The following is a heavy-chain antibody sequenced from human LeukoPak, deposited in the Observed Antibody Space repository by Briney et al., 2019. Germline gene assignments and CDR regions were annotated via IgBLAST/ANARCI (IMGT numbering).Heavy chain of an antibody. V-gene: IGHV3-23*01. CDR1: GFTFSSYA. CDR2: ISGSGGST. J-gene: IGHJ6*02. CDR3: AKDPMSGRYFDWLSKDYGMDV. Sequence: GGSLRLSCAASGFTFSSYAMSWVRQAPGKGLEWVSAISGSGGSTYYADSVNGRFTISRHNSKNTLYLQMNSLRAEDTAVYYCAKDPMSGRYFDWLSKDYGMDVWGQGTTVTVSS. D-gene: IGHD3-9*01.